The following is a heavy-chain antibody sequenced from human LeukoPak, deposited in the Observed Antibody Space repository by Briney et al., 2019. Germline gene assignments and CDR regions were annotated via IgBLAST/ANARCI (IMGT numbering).Heavy chain of an antibody. V-gene: IGHV3-9*01. CDR2: ISWNSGSI. CDR3: ARERLGSPSKFWYFDL. D-gene: IGHD2-21*01. J-gene: IGHJ2*01. Sequence: GRSLRLSCAASGFTFDDYAMHWVRQAPGKGLEWVSGISWNSGSIGYADSVKGRFTISRDNAKNSLYLQMNSLRAEDTAVYYCARERLGSPSKFWYFDLWGRGTLVTVSS. CDR1: GFTFDDYA.